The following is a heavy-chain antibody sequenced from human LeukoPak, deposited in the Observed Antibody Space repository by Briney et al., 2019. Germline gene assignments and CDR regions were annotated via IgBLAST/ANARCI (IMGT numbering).Heavy chain of an antibody. CDR3: ARASWGYCSGGSCWDYYGMDV. D-gene: IGHD2-15*01. Sequence: PSETLSLTCTVSGGSISSYYWSWIRQPPGKGLEWIGYIYHSGSTYYNPSLKSRVTISVDRSKNQFSLKLSSVTAADTAVYYCARASWGYCSGGSCWDYYGMDVWGQGTTVTVSS. V-gene: IGHV4-59*12. CDR2: IYHSGST. CDR1: GGSISSYY. J-gene: IGHJ6*02.